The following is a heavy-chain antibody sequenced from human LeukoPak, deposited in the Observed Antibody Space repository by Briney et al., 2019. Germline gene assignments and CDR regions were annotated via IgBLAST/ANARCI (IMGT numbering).Heavy chain of an antibody. J-gene: IGHJ6*03. CDR1: GYTFTGYY. Sequence: ASVKVSCKASGYTFTGYYMHWVRQAPGQGLEWMGWINPNSGGTNYAQKFQGRVTMTRDTSISTAYMELSRLRSDDTAVYYCAREWNIYSSWRHYYYYYMDVWGKGTTVTVSS. CDR2: INPNSGGT. V-gene: IGHV1-2*02. D-gene: IGHD6-13*01. CDR3: AREWNIYSSWRHYYYYYMDV.